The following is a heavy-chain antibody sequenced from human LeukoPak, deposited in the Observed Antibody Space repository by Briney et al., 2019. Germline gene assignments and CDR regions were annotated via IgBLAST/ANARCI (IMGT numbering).Heavy chain of an antibody. V-gene: IGHV4-59*08. Sequence: TSETLSLTCTVSGGSIGTYYWSWVRQSPGTGLEWIGYIYVTGTRYNPYLQSRVTISVDRSRNQFFLKMTSVTAADTAVYYCARHIGGGIEDMDVWGRGTKVTVSS. CDR2: IYVTGT. D-gene: IGHD3-16*02. CDR3: ARHIGGGIEDMDV. CDR1: GGSIGTYY. J-gene: IGHJ6*03.